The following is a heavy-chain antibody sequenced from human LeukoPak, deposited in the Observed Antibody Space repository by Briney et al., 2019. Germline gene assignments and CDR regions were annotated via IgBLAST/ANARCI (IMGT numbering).Heavy chain of an antibody. V-gene: IGHV4-31*03. J-gene: IGHJ6*03. CDR3: ARPSHEVGARYYYYYMDV. CDR1: GGSISSGGYY. Sequence: KPSETLSLTCTVSGGSISSGGYYWSWIRQHPGKGLEWIGYIYYSGSTYYNPSLKSRVTISVDTSKNQFSLKLSSVTAADTAVYYCARPSHEVGARYYYYYMDVWGKGTTVTVSS. D-gene: IGHD6-6*01. CDR2: IYYSGST.